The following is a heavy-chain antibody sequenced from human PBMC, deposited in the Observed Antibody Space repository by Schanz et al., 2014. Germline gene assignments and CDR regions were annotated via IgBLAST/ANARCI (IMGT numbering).Heavy chain of an antibody. V-gene: IGHV3-23*01. D-gene: IGHD6-19*01. CDR3: ARDHQWLARYYMDV. CDR1: GFTFRSYA. J-gene: IGHJ6*03. Sequence: EVQLLESGGGLVQPGGSLRLSCIGSGFTFRSYALGWVRQAPGKGLEWVSGMSGSGSTADYADPVKGRFTISRDNPKKTLYLQMNSLRAEDTAVYYCARDHQWLARYYMDVWGKGTTVTVSS. CDR2: MSGSGSTA.